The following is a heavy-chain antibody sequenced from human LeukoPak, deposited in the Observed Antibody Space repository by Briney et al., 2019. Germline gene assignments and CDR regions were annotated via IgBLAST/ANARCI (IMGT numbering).Heavy chain of an antibody. V-gene: IGHV3-30*04. Sequence: GGSLKLSCAVSGFTFSDSAMHWVRQAPGKGLEWVAVISYDGSNKYYGDSVKGRFTISRDISKNTLYLQMNSLRVEDTAVYYCAKALRLGELWYFYGMDVWGQGTTVTVFS. D-gene: IGHD3-16*01. CDR3: AKALRLGELWYFYGMDV. CDR1: GFTFSDSA. J-gene: IGHJ6*02. CDR2: ISYDGSNK.